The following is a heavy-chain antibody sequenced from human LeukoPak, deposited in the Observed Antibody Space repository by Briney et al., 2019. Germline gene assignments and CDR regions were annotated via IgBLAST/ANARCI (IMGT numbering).Heavy chain of an antibody. CDR3: AKATGYHYDSSGIDY. CDR2: ISWSSGSI. CDR1: GFTFDDYA. J-gene: IGHJ4*02. V-gene: IGHV3-9*01. D-gene: IGHD3-22*01. Sequence: GGSLRLSRAASGFTFDDYAMHWVRQAPGKGLEWVSGISWSSGSIGYADSVKGRFTISRDNAKNSLYLQMNSLRDEDTALYYCAKATGYHYDSSGIDYWGQGTLVTVSS.